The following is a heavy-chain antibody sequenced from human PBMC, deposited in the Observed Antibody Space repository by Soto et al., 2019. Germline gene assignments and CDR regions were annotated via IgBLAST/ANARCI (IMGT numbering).Heavy chain of an antibody. CDR1: GYTFTSYG. Sequence: ASVKVSCKASGYTFTSYGISWVRQAPGQGLEWMGWISAYNGNTNYAQKLQGRVTMTTDTSTSTAYMELRSLRSDDTAVYYCARRASGFWESNVGMDVWGQGTTVTVSS. CDR3: ARRASGFWESNVGMDV. V-gene: IGHV1-18*01. CDR2: ISAYNGNT. J-gene: IGHJ6*02. D-gene: IGHD3-10*01.